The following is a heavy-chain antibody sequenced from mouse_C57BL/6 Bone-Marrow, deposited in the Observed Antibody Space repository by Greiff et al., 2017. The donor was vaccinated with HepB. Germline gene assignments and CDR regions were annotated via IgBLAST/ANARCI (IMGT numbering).Heavy chain of an antibody. D-gene: IGHD2-13*01. Sequence: VQLQQSGPELVKPGASVKISCKASGYAFSSSWMNWVKQRPGKGLEWIGRIYPGDGDTNYNGKFKGKATLTADTSSSTAYMQLSSLTSEDSAVYFCARDCDDFDYWGQGTTLTVSS. CDR3: ARDCDDFDY. CDR2: IYPGDGDT. CDR1: GYAFSSSW. J-gene: IGHJ2*01. V-gene: IGHV1-82*01.